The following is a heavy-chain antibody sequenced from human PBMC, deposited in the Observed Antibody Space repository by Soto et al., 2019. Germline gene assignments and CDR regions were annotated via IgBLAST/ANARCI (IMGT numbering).Heavy chain of an antibody. J-gene: IGHJ6*02. Sequence: ASVKVSCKASGYTFTSYAMHWVRRAPGQRLEWMGWINAGNGNTKYSQKFQGRVTITRDTSASTAYMELSSLRSEDTAVYYCARDLGAYYYYGMDVWGQGTTVTVSS. CDR3: ARDLGAYYYYGMDV. CDR2: INAGNGNT. V-gene: IGHV1-3*01. D-gene: IGHD2-15*01. CDR1: GYTFTSYA.